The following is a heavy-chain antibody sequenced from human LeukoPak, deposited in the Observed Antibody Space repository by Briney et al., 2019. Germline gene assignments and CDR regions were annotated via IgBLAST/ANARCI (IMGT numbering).Heavy chain of an antibody. CDR3: AKASEGQWLVQGY. CDR1: GFTFSNYG. V-gene: IGHV3-30*18. J-gene: IGHJ4*02. D-gene: IGHD6-19*01. CDR2: ISYDGNNK. Sequence: GGSLRLSCLASGFTFSNYGMHWVRQASGKGLEWVAVISYDGNNKFYGDSVKGRFTISRDNSRNTLYLQMSNLRAEDTAMYYCAKASEGQWLVQGYWGQGTLVSVSA.